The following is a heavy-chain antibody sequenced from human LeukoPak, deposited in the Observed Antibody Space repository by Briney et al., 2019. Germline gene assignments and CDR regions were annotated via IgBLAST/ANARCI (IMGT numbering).Heavy chain of an antibody. CDR1: GFTVSSNY. CDR3: ARHRRYCSGDNCYSGHDY. V-gene: IGHV3-66*04. Sequence: PGGSLRLSCAASGFTVSSNYMTWVRQAPGRGLEWVSLIYSGGSTYYADPVKGRFTVSRDTFKNTLFLQMNSLRADDTAVYYYARHRRYCSGDNCYSGHDYWGQGTLVIVSS. J-gene: IGHJ4*02. CDR2: IYSGGST. D-gene: IGHD2-15*01.